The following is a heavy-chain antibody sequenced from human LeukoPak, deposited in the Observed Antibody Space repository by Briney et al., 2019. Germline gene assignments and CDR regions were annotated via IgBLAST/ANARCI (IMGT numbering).Heavy chain of an antibody. CDR2: IYYSGST. V-gene: IGHV4-38-2*02. CDR3: ARATDYGGWFDP. Sequence: SETLSLTCTVSGYSISSDYYWGWIRQPPGKGLEWIGSIYYSGSTYYNPSLKSRVTISVDTSKNQFSLKLSSVTAADTAVYYCARATDYGGWFDPWGQGTLVTVSS. CDR1: GYSISSDYY. J-gene: IGHJ5*02. D-gene: IGHD4-23*01.